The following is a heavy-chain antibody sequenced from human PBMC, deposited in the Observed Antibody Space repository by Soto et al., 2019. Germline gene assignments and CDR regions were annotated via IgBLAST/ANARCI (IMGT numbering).Heavy chain of an antibody. CDR1: GYTFTSYS. CDR3: ARDAPPADY. Sequence: QVQLVQSGAEVKKPGASVKVSCKASGYTFTSYSISWVRQAPGQGLEWMGWISAYNGNTNYAQMLQRXXTXATDTSTNTAYMELRSLRSDDTAVYYCARDAPPADYWGQGTLVTVSS. V-gene: IGHV1-18*04. J-gene: IGHJ4*02. CDR2: ISAYNGNT.